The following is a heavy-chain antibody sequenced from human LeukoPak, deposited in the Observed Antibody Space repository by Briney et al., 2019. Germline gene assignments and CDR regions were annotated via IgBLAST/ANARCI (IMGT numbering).Heavy chain of an antibody. Sequence: SETLSLTCTVSGGSISSSSYYWGWIRQPPGKGLEWIGSIYYSGSTYYNPSLKSRVTISVDTSKNQFSLKLSSVTAADTAVYYCARQRVGLYYYYMDVWGKGTTVTVSS. J-gene: IGHJ6*03. CDR2: IYYSGST. CDR3: ARQRVGLYYYYMDV. CDR1: GGSISSSSYY. V-gene: IGHV4-39*01. D-gene: IGHD1-26*01.